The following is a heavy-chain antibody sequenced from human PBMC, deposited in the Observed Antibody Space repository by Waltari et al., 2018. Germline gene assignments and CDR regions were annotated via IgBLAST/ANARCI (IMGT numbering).Heavy chain of an antibody. CDR3: AKDGSGYETYFDF. V-gene: IGHV3-30*18. CDR1: GFTFGIFA. D-gene: IGHD5-12*01. CDR2: ISLDGYGI. J-gene: IGHJ4*02. Sequence: QVQLVESGGGVVQPGRSLRLSRAASGFTFGIFAMHWVRQAPGKGLEWVALISLDGYGIHDGDSPEGRFTVSRDNSKNTLYLEMNNLRPEDTAVYYCAKDGSGYETYFDFWGQGTLVTVSS.